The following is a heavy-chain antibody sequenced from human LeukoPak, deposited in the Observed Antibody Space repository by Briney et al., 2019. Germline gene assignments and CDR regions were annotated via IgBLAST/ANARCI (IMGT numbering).Heavy chain of an antibody. J-gene: IGHJ4*02. D-gene: IGHD1-26*01. CDR1: GGSISSSSYY. CDR3: ARSFSGDYRTFDY. V-gene: IGHV4-39*07. Sequence: SETLSLTCTVSGGSISSSSYYWGWIRQPTGKGLEWIGSIYYSGSTYYNPSLKSRVTISVDTSKNQFSLKLSSVTAADTAVYYCARSFSGDYRTFDYWGQGTLVTVSS. CDR2: IYYSGST.